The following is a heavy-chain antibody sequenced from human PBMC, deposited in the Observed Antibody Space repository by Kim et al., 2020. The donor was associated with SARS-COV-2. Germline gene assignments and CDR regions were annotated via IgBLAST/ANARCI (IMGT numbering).Heavy chain of an antibody. D-gene: IGHD6-19*01. J-gene: IGHJ4*02. CDR2: IYPGDSDT. CDR1: GYSFTNYW. Sequence: GESLKISCKGSGYSFTNYWIAWVRQVPGKGLEWMGIIYPGDSDTRYSPSFQGQVTISADKSVSTAYLQWSSLKASDTAMYYCAKSRYTTGWYLGDYWGQGTLVTVSS. V-gene: IGHV5-51*01. CDR3: AKSRYTTGWYLGDY.